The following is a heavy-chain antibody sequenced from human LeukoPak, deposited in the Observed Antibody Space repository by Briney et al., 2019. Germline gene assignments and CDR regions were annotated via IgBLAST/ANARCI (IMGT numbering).Heavy chain of an antibody. V-gene: IGHV3-49*03. Sequence: GGSLRLSCTASGFTFGDYAMSWFRQTPGKGLEWVGFIRSKAYGGTTEYAASVKGRFTISRDDSKSIAYLQMNSLKTEDTAVYYCTRDSDCTNGLCRHDAFDIWGQGTMVTVSS. CDR1: GFTFGDYA. CDR2: IRSKAYGGTT. D-gene: IGHD2-8*01. J-gene: IGHJ3*02. CDR3: TRDSDCTNGLCRHDAFDI.